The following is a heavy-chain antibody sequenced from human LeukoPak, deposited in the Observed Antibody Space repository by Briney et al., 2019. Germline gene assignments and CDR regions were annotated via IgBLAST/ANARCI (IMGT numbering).Heavy chain of an antibody. Sequence: SVKVSCKASGGTFSSYTISWVRQAPGQGLEWMGRIIPILGIANYAQKFQGRVTITADKSTSTAYMELSSLRSEDTAVYYCARVPEGRDGYNYGFNWGQGTLVTVSS. CDR2: IIPILGIA. CDR3: ARVPEGRDGYNYGFN. V-gene: IGHV1-69*02. CDR1: GGTFSSYT. J-gene: IGHJ4*02. D-gene: IGHD5-24*01.